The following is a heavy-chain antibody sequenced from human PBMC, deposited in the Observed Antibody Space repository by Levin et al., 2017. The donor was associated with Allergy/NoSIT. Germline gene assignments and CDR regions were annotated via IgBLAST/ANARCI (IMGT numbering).Heavy chain of an antibody. CDR3: ARLRGYSYGYSGLDV. CDR2: TYYRSKWYN. J-gene: IGHJ6*02. Sequence: SQTLSLTCAISGDSVSSNSAAWNWIRQSPSRGLEWLGRTYYRSKWYNEYVASVKSRISINPDTSKNQFSLQLNSVTPEEQAVYYCARLRGYSYGYSGLDVWGQGTTVTVSS. V-gene: IGHV6-1*01. CDR1: GDSVSSNSAA. D-gene: IGHD5-18*01.